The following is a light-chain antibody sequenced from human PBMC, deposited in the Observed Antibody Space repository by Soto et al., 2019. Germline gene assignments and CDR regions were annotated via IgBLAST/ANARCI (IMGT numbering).Light chain of an antibody. CDR1: QGISSF. J-gene: IGKJ3*01. CDR3: QQVNSYPFT. V-gene: IGKV1-9*01. CDR2: GAS. Sequence: DIQLTQSPPYLSASVGDRVTIICRASQGISSFLAWYQQKPGRAPKLLVYGASTVERGVPSRFSGSGSGAEFTLTISSLQPEDFATYYCQQVNSYPFTFGPGTRVYIK.